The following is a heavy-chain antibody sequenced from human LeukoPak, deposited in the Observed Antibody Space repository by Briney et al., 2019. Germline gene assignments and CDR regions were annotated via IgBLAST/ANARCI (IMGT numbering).Heavy chain of an antibody. Sequence: GGSLRLSCAVSGLTFSDYRMIWVRQAPEKRLEWVAVTAGAGDVIQYADSVKGRFTISTDNSKNTVYLQMISLRAEDTALYFCATYIQRPPGRDVWGQGTTVTVSS. CDR3: ATYIQRPPGRDV. D-gene: IGHD2-2*02. V-gene: IGHV3-23*01. CDR1: GLTFSDYR. J-gene: IGHJ6*02. CDR2: TAGAGDVI.